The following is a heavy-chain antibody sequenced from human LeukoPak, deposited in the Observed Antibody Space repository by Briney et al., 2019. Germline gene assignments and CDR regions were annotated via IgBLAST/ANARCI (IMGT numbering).Heavy chain of an antibody. CDR1: GFTFSRYA. CDR3: ARGDGVYIY. J-gene: IGHJ4*02. V-gene: IGHV3-64*01. D-gene: IGHD4-17*01. CDR2: ISTNGGST. Sequence: GGSLRLSCAAPGFTFSRYALHWVRQAPGKGLEYVSSISTNGGSTYYANSVKGRFTISRDNTKNTVFLQMNSLRADDTAVYYCARGDGVYIYWGQGTLVTVSS.